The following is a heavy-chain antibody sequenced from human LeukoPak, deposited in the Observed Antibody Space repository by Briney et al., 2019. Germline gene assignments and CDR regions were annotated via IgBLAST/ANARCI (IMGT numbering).Heavy chain of an antibody. CDR1: GGSFSGYY. D-gene: IGHD3-22*01. Sequence: QPSETLSLTCAVYGGSFSGYYWSWIRQPPGKGLEWIGEINHSGSTNYNPSLKSRVTISVDTSKNQFSLKLSSVTAADTAVYYCARTSIKHHYDSSGYQYYYYYYMDVWGKGTTVTVSS. CDR3: ARTSIKHHYDSSGYQYYYYYYMDV. V-gene: IGHV4-34*01. CDR2: INHSGST. J-gene: IGHJ6*03.